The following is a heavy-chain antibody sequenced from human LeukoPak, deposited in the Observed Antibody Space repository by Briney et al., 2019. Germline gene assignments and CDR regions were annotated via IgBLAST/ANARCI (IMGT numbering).Heavy chain of an antibody. CDR1: GFTFSSYG. D-gene: IGHD6-19*01. V-gene: IGHV3-30*02. CDR2: IRYDGSNK. Sequence: GGSLRLSCAASGFTFSSYGMHWVRQAPGKGLEWVAFIRYDGSNKYYADSVKGRFTISRDNSKNTLYLQMNSLRAEDTAVYYCAKAGGERQWLATEDAFDYWGQGTLVTVSS. J-gene: IGHJ4*02. CDR3: AKAGGERQWLATEDAFDY.